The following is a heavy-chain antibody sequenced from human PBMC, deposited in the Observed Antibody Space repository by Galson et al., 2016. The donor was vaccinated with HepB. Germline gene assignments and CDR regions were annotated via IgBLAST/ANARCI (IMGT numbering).Heavy chain of an antibody. D-gene: IGHD2-21*01. CDR2: MNPNNGVT. J-gene: IGHJ4*02. V-gene: IGHV1-2*02. CDR1: GYTFSDYY. Sequence: SVKVSCKASGYTFSDYYIHWIRQAPGQGLEWMGWMNPNNGVTNYVEKFQGRVTMTRDASITTAHMELKRLKYDDTAVYYCARVGILGVPDYRGQGTLVTVSP. CDR3: ARVGILGVPDY.